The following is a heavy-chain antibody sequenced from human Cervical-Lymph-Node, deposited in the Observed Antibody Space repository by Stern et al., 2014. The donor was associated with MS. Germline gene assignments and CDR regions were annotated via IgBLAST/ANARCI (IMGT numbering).Heavy chain of an antibody. J-gene: IGHJ4*02. CDR3: ARMASRSGGMDS. CDR1: GDSIRSGGHY. D-gene: IGHD5-24*01. V-gene: IGHV4-31*11. CDR2: IYYSGTT. Sequence: QVQLQESGPGVVKPSQTLSLTCAVSGDSIRSGGHYWTWVRQRPGKGLDWIGHIYYSGTTSFNPSLESRLAMSIDTSTNQFSLKMTSVTAADTAVYFCARMASRSGGMDSWGQGTLVTVSS.